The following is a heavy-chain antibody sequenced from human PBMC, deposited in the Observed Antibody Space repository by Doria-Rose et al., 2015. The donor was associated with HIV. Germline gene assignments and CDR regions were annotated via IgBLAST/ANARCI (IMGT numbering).Heavy chain of an antibody. J-gene: IGHJ4*02. CDR1: GFAFSSYE. V-gene: IGHV3-48*03. CDR2: ISSSGSTI. CDR3: ARGMSAADDY. D-gene: IGHD6-13*01. Sequence: GQLVQSGGGLVQPGGSLRLSCAASGFAFSSYEMNWVRQAPGKGLEWVSYISSSGSTIYYADSVKGRFTISRDNAKNSLYLRMNSLRAEDTAVYYCARGMSAADDYWGQGTLVTVSS.